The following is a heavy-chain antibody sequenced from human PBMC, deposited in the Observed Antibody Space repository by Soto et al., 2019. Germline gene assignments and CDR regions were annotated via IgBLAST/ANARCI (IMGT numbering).Heavy chain of an antibody. J-gene: IGHJ4*02. D-gene: IGHD3-22*01. Sequence: PSETLSLTCAVSGGSISSVGYSWSWIRQPPGKGLEWIGYIYHSGSTYYNPSLKSRVTISVDRSKNQFSLKLSSVTAADTAVYYCARGGVDYYDSSGYYFSPYYFDYWGKGNLVTVSS. V-gene: IGHV4-30-2*01. CDR3: ARGGVDYYDSSGYYFSPYYFDY. CDR2: IYHSGST. CDR1: GGSISSVGYS.